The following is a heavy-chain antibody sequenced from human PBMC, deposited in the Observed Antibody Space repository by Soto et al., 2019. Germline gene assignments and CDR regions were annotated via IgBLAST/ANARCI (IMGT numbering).Heavy chain of an antibody. CDR3: ARGDSSSWYGRAYYYYGMDV. CDR1: GDSVSSNSAA. Sequence: PSQTLSLTCAISGDSVSSNSAAWNWIRQSPSRGLEWLGRTYYRSKWYNDYAVSVKSRITINPDTSKNQFSLQLNSVTPEDTAVYYCARGDSSSWYGRAYYYYGMDVWGQGTTVTVSS. V-gene: IGHV6-1*01. J-gene: IGHJ6*02. D-gene: IGHD6-13*01. CDR2: TYYRSKWYN.